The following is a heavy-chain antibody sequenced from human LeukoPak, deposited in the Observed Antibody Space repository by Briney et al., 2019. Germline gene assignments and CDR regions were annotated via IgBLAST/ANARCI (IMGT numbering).Heavy chain of an antibody. Sequence: PGGSLRLSCAASGLTVTNAWMHWFRQAPGKGLEWVSSISSSSNYIYYADSVKGRFTISRDNAKNSVDLQMNSLRAEDTAVYYCARGLCGGDCYDYWGQGTLVTVSS. CDR1: GLTVTNAW. J-gene: IGHJ4*02. D-gene: IGHD2-21*01. V-gene: IGHV3-21*01. CDR2: ISSSSNYI. CDR3: ARGLCGGDCYDY.